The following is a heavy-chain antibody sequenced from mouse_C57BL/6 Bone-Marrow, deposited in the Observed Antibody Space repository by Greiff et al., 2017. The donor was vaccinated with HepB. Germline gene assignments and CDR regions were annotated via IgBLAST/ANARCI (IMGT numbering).Heavy chain of an antibody. Sequence: VQRVESGAELVRPGTSVKVSCKASGYAFTNYLIEWVKQRPGQGLEWIGVINPGSGGTNYNEKFKGKATLTADKSSSTAYMQLSSLTSEDSAVYFCARGDYYWGQGTSVTVSS. CDR1: GYAFTNYL. J-gene: IGHJ4*01. V-gene: IGHV1-54*01. CDR3: ARGDYY. CDR2: INPGSGGT.